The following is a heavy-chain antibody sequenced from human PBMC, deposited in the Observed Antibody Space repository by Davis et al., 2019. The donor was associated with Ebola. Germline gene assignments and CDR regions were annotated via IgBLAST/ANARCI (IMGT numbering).Heavy chain of an antibody. CDR1: GFTFSSYG. CDR3: AKDLGGSYFDY. D-gene: IGHD1-26*01. CDR2: ISYDGSNK. Sequence: PGGSLRLSCAASGFTFSSYGMHWVRQAPGKGLEWVAVISYDGSNKYYADSVKGRFTISRDNSKNTLCLQMNSLRAEDTAVYYCAKDLGGSYFDYWGQGTLVTVSS. J-gene: IGHJ4*02. V-gene: IGHV3-30*18.